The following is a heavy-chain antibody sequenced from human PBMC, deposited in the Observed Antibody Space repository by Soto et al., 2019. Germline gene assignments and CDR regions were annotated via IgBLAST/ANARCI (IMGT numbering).Heavy chain of an antibody. J-gene: IGHJ6*03. CDR2: ISGSGGST. Sequence: PGGSLRLSCAASGFTFSSYAMSWVRQAPGKGLEWVSAISGSGGSTYYADSVKGRFTISRDNSKNTPYLQMNSLRAEDTAVYYCTRVRHYDFWSGYTLSGYYYYYMDCWGKGTTVTVSS. CDR1: GFTFSSYA. V-gene: IGHV3-23*01. D-gene: IGHD3-3*01. CDR3: TRVRHYDFWSGYTLSGYYYYYMDC.